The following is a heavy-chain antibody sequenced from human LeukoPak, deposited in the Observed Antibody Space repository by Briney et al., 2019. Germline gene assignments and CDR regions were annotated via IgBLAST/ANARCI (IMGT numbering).Heavy chain of an antibody. CDR1: GGSISSGGYC. D-gene: IGHD4-17*01. CDR2: ICSSENT. CDR3: ARKATTGPTKAAFDI. V-gene: IGHV4-31*03. J-gene: IGHJ3*02. Sequence: SSETLSLTCTVSGGSISSGGYCWSWIRQLPGKGLEWIGYICSSENTYYNPSLKSRISMSVDTSKNQFSLKLSSVTAVDTAVYYCARKATTGPTKAAFDIWGQGTMVTVSS.